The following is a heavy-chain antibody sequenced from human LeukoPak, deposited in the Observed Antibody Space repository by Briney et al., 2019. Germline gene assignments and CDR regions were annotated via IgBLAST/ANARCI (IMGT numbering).Heavy chain of an antibody. CDR3: ARGYDFWSGYPPTYFDY. Sequence: SETLSLTCALSGGSFSGYFCSWIRQPPGKGLEWIGEITDTGIPNYNPSLKSRVTISVDTSKNQFSLKLSSVTAADTAVYYCARGYDFWSGYPPTYFDYWGQGTLVTVSS. CDR2: ITDTGIP. D-gene: IGHD3-3*01. J-gene: IGHJ4*02. V-gene: IGHV4-34*01. CDR1: GGSFSGYF.